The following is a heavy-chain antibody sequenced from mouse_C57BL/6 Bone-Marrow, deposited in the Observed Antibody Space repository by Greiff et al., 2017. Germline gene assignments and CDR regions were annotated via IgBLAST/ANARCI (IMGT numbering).Heavy chain of an antibody. V-gene: IGHV14-4*01. CDR1: GFNIKDDY. J-gene: IGHJ2*01. CDR2: IDPENGDT. CDR3: TTTWDDY. D-gene: IGHD4-1*01. Sequence: EVQLQQSGAELVRPGASVKLSCTASGFNIKDDYMHWVKQRPEKGLEWIGWIDPENGDTEYAPKFQGKATITADTSSNTAYLQLSSLTSEDTAVYYCTTTWDDYWGQGTTVTVSS.